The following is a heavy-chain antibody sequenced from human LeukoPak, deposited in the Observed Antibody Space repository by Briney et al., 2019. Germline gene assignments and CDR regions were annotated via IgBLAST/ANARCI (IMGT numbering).Heavy chain of an antibody. V-gene: IGHV3-23*01. Sequence: PGGSLRLSCAASGFTFSSYGMSWVRQAPGKGLEWVPAISGSGGSTYYADSVKGRFTISRDNSKNTLYLQMNSLRAEDTAVYYCAKDRCGGDCYYYDYWGQGTLVTVSS. J-gene: IGHJ4*02. CDR2: ISGSGGST. CDR3: AKDRCGGDCYYYDY. D-gene: IGHD2-21*02. CDR1: GFTFSSYG.